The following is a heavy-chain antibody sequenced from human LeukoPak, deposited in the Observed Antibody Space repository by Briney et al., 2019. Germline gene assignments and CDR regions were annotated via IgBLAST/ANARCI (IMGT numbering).Heavy chain of an antibody. D-gene: IGHD2-15*01. V-gene: IGHV1-24*01. CDR2: FYPEDGET. Sequence: ASVKVSCKVSGYTLTELSMHWVRQAPGKGLEWMGGFYPEDGETIYAQKFQGRVTMTEDTSTDTAYMELSSLRSEDTAVYYCATEGIGYCSGGSCYSSLDYWGQGTLVTVSS. CDR1: GYTLTELS. J-gene: IGHJ4*02. CDR3: ATEGIGYCSGGSCYSSLDY.